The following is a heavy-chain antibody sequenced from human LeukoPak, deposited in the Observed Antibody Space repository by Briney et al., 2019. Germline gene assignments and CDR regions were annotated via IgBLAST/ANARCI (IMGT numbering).Heavy chain of an antibody. J-gene: IGHJ4*02. CDR3: ARVGGWSGYIDY. CDR2: IYYTGSA. CDR1: GGSISSYY. V-gene: IGHV4-59*01. Sequence: SETLSLTCTVSGGSISSYYWNWIRQPPGKGLEYIGYIYYTGSANYNPSLKSRVTISVDTSKKQFYLKLSSVTAADTAVYYCARVGGWSGYIDYWGQGTLVTVSS. D-gene: IGHD3-3*01.